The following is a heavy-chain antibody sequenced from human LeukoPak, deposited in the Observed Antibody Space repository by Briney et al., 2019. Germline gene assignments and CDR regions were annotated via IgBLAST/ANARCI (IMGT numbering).Heavy chain of an antibody. Sequence: GGSLRLSCAASGFTFSTYWMSWVRQAPGKGLQWVVNIKPDGSEKYYVDSVKGRFTISRDNSKNTLYLQMDSLRAEDTAVYYCARDLGKGRYFDYWGQGTLVTVSS. CDR1: GFTFSTYW. CDR3: ARDLGKGRYFDY. V-gene: IGHV3-7*01. J-gene: IGHJ4*02. CDR2: IKPDGSEK.